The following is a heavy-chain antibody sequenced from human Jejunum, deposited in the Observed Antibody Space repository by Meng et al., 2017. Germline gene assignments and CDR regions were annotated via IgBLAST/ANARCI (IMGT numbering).Heavy chain of an antibody. CDR2: ISGTSGDT. Sequence: GESLKIPCVAPGFTFRSYGMSWVRQAPGKGLEWVSTISGTSGDTYYADSMKCRFSITRDNSKNTLYLQLNSLRGDDTAVYYCAKYGDPSGYFDYWGQGTLVTVSS. D-gene: IGHD4-17*01. CDR3: AKYGDPSGYFDY. J-gene: IGHJ4*02. CDR1: GFTFRSYG. V-gene: IGHV3-23*01.